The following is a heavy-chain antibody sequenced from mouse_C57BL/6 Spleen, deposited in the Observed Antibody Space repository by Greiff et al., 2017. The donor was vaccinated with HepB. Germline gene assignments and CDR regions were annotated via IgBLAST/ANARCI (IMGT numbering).Heavy chain of an antibody. V-gene: IGHV1-55*01. D-gene: IGHD1-1*01. CDR3: APYYGSSYGAMDY. CDR1: GYTFTSYW. Sequence: QVQLQQPGAELVKPGASVKMSCKASGYTFTSYWITWVKQRPGQGLEWIGDIYPGSGSTNYNEKFKSKATLTVDTSSSTAYMQLSSLTSEDSAVYYCAPYYGSSYGAMDYWGQGTSVTVSS. CDR2: IYPGSGST. J-gene: IGHJ4*01.